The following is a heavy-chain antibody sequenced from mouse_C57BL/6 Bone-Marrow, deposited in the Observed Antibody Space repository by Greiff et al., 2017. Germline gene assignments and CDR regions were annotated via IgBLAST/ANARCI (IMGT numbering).Heavy chain of an antibody. CDR2: IYPGDGDT. D-gene: IGHD2-3*01. CDR3: AIYDGYYDWVWFAY. J-gene: IGHJ3*01. Sequence: QVQLQQSGPELVKPGASVKISCKASGYAFSSSWMNWVKQRPGQGLEWIGRIYPGDGDTNYNGKFKGKATLTADQSSSTAYMQLSSLTSEDSAVYFCAIYDGYYDWVWFAYWGQGTLVTVSA. V-gene: IGHV1-82*01. CDR1: GYAFSSSW.